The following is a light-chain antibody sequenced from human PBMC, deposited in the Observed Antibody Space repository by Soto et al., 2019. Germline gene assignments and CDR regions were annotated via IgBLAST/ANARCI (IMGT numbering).Light chain of an antibody. CDR3: QQYGSSPST. Sequence: EIVLTQSPATLSLSPGERATLSCRASQSVSRYLAWYQQKPGQAPRLLIYDASNRATGIPARFSGSGSGSDFTLTIHRLEPEDFAVYYCQQYGSSPSTSGQGTRLEIK. CDR1: QSVSRY. J-gene: IGKJ5*01. V-gene: IGKV3-20*01. CDR2: DAS.